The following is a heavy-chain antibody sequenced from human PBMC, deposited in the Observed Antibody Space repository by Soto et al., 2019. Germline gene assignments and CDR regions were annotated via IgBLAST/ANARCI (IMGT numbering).Heavy chain of an antibody. CDR1: GFTFSSYA. CDR3: ANGMCSTSCYGAHYFDY. Sequence: GGSLRLSCAASGFTFSSYAMSWVRQAPGKGLEWVSAISGSGGSTYYADSVKGRFTISRDNSKNTLYLQMNSLRAEDTAVYYCANGMCSTSCYGAHYFDYWGQGTLVTVSS. J-gene: IGHJ4*02. V-gene: IGHV3-23*01. D-gene: IGHD2-2*01. CDR2: ISGSGGST.